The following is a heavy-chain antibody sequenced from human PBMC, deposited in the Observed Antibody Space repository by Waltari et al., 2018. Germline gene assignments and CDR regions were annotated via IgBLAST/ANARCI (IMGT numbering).Heavy chain of an antibody. CDR3: ASSIVVVPFEAGYCSGGSCYTLDY. D-gene: IGHD2-15*01. Sequence: QVQLVQSGAEVKKPGSSVKVSCKASGGTFSSYAISWVRQAPGQGLEWMGRIIPIFGTANYAQKFQGRVTITADESTSTAYMGLSSLRSEDTAVYYCASSIVVVPFEAGYCSGGSCYTLDYWGQGTLVTVSS. CDR1: GGTFSSYA. V-gene: IGHV1-69*15. J-gene: IGHJ4*02. CDR2: IIPIFGTA.